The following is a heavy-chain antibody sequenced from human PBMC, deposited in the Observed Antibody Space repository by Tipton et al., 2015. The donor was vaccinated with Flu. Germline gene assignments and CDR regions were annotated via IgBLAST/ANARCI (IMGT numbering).Heavy chain of an antibody. V-gene: IGHV3-15*05. Sequence: SLRLSCPASGFTFRNAWMTWVRQTPGKGLEWVGRVKSRKDGGTTEYAAAVTDRFTISRDDSKDTVTLQMNSLKIEDTAVYYCTAGYGTSDCDFWGQGTLVTVSS. J-gene: IGHJ4*02. CDR3: TAGYGTSDCDF. D-gene: IGHD5-12*01. CDR1: GFTFRNAW. CDR2: VKSRKDGGTT.